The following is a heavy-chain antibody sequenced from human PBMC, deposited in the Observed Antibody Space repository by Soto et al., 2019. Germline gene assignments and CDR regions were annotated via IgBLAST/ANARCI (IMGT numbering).Heavy chain of an antibody. CDR2: IIPILGIA. D-gene: IGHD2-15*01. CDR1: GGTFSSYT. J-gene: IGHJ4*02. V-gene: IGHV1-69*02. Sequence: QVQLVQSGAEVKKPGSSVKVSCKASGGTFSSYTISWVRQAPGQGLEWMGRIIPILGIANYAQKFQGRVTITADKSTSTANMELSSLRSEDTAVYYCARAPSALHFDYWGQGTLVTVSS. CDR3: ARAPSALHFDY.